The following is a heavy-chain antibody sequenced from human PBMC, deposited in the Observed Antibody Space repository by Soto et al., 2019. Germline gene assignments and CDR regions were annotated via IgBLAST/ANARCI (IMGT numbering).Heavy chain of an antibody. CDR3: ARKKYDWNEGAYFDY. CDR1: GGSISSSSYY. D-gene: IGHD1-20*01. Sequence: NPSETLSLTCTVSGGSISSSSYYWGWIRQPPGKGLEWIGSIYYSGSTYYNPSLKSRVTISVDTSKNQFSLKLSSVTAADTAVYYCARKKYDWNEGAYFDYWGQGTLVTVSS. J-gene: IGHJ4*02. V-gene: IGHV4-39*01. CDR2: IYYSGST.